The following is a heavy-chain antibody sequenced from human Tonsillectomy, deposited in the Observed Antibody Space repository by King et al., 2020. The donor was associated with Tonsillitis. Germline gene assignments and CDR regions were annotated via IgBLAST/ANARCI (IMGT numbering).Heavy chain of an antibody. D-gene: IGHD3-22*01. CDR3: ARMPTADSSGYYPDAFDI. Sequence: TLKESGPVLLKPTETLTLTCTVSGFSLSNAKMGVSWIRQPPGKALEWLAHIFSNDEKSYSTSLKSRLTISKDTSKSQVVLTMTNMDPVDTATYYCARMPTADSSGYYPDAFDIWGQGTMVTVSS. V-gene: IGHV2-26*01. CDR1: GFSLSNAKMG. CDR2: IFSNDEK. J-gene: IGHJ3*02.